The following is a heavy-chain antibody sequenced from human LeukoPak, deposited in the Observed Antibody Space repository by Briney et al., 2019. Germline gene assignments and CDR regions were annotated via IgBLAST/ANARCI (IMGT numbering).Heavy chain of an antibody. CDR1: GFTFSSYS. J-gene: IGHJ4*02. CDR3: ANGSPFDY. V-gene: IGHV3-23*01. D-gene: IGHD6-25*01. Sequence: TGGSLRLSCAASGFTFSSYSMNWVRQAPGKGLEWVSTISGSGGSTYYADSVKGRFTISRDNSKNTLYLQMNSLRAEDTAVYYCANGSPFDYWGQGALVTVSS. CDR2: ISGSGGST.